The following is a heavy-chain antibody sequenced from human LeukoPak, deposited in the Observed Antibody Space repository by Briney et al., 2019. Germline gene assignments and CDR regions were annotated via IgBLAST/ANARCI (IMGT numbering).Heavy chain of an antibody. J-gene: IGHJ5*02. CDR3: ARGEWLS. V-gene: IGHV1-2*06. Sequence: ASGKVSCKASGYTCTGYYMHWVRQALGQGLDCMGRINPNSGGANYAHKCQGRGTMTSDTSTSTAYMELSRLRSDDPAVYYCARGEWLSWGQGTLVTVYS. D-gene: IGHD3-3*01. CDR1: GYTCTGYY. CDR2: INPNSGGA.